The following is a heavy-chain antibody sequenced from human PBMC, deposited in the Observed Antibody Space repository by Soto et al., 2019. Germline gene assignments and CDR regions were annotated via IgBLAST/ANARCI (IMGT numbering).Heavy chain of an antibody. CDR1: GYSFTSYL. Sequence: GESLTISCKGSGYSFTSYLIGWVRQMPGKGLEWMGIIYPGDSDTRYSPSFQGQVTISADKSISTAYLQWSSLKASDTAMYYCARRSYYYDSSGYSPPRYYFDYWGQGTLVTVSS. J-gene: IGHJ4*02. V-gene: IGHV5-51*01. CDR3: ARRSYYYDSSGYSPPRYYFDY. CDR2: IYPGDSDT. D-gene: IGHD3-22*01.